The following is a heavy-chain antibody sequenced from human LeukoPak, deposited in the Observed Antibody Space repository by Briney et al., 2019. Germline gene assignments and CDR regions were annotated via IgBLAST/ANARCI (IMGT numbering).Heavy chain of an antibody. CDR3: AKSPWSGGGWSDY. CDR2: IRYDGSNK. CDR1: GFTFSSYG. D-gene: IGHD6-19*01. Sequence: GGSLRLSCAASGFTFSSYGMHWVRQAPGKGLEWVAFIRYDGSNKYYADSVKGRFTISRDNSKNTQYLQMNSLRPADTAVYYCAKSPWSGGGWSDYWGQGTLVTVSS. V-gene: IGHV3-30*02. J-gene: IGHJ4*02.